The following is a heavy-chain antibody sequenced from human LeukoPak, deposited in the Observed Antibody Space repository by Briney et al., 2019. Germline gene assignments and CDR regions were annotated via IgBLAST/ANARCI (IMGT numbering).Heavy chain of an antibody. D-gene: IGHD5-18*01. Sequence: KPSETLSLTCTASGGSISHYYWSWTRQPPGTGLEWIGYIYYSGSTNHNPSLKSRVTISVDTSKNQFSLKLSSVTAADTAVYYCARHGSGYNYGPFDSWGQGTLVTVSS. CDR2: IYYSGST. J-gene: IGHJ4*02. CDR1: GGSISHYY. V-gene: IGHV4-59*08. CDR3: ARHGSGYNYGPFDS.